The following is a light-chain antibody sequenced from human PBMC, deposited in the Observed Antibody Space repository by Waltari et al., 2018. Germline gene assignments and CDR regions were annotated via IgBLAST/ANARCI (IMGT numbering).Light chain of an antibody. CDR1: SSDVGGYNY. CDR3: SSYTSSSTFV. CDR2: DVR. V-gene: IGLV2-14*03. Sequence: QSALTQPASVSGSPGQSITISCTGTSSDVGGYNYVSWYQQHPSKAPKLMIYDVRKRPSGISNRFSRSKSGNTASLTIAGLQTEDEADYYCSSYTSSSTFVFRPGTKVTVL. J-gene: IGLJ1*01.